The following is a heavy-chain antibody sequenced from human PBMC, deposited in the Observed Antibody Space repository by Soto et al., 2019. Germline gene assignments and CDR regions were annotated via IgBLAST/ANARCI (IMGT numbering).Heavy chain of an antibody. CDR3: ARSRFLDY. V-gene: IGHV1-69*06. CDR1: GDSFSTFA. J-gene: IGHJ4*02. Sequence: QVQLVQSGAEVKKPGSSVKVSCKASGDSFSTFAFSWVRRAPGQGLEWMGAIIPRFGKPANYAQKFQDRVTITADKSTTTVYMEVRSLRSEDTAVYYCARSRFLDYWGQGTPVTVSS. CDR2: IIPRFGKPA. D-gene: IGHD3-3*01.